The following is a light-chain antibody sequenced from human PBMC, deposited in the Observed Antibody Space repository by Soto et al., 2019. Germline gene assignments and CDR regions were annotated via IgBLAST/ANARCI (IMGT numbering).Light chain of an antibody. Sequence: QAVVTQPPSASGTPGQGVTISCSGSSSNIGSRYVYWYQQLPGAAPKLLIYRNDQRPSGVPDRFSGSKSGTSASLAFSGLRSEDEADYYCAAWDDSLSGWVFGGGTKLTVL. J-gene: IGLJ3*02. CDR2: RND. CDR1: SSNIGSRY. V-gene: IGLV1-47*01. CDR3: AAWDDSLSGWV.